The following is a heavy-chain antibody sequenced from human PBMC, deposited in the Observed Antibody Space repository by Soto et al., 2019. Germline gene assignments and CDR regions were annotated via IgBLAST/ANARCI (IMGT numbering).Heavy chain of an antibody. CDR3: ARGGLDYGDYDPNYYYGMDV. V-gene: IGHV3-30-3*01. CDR2: ISYDGSNK. D-gene: IGHD4-17*01. CDR1: GFTFSSYA. Sequence: QVQLVESGGGVVQPGRSLRLSCAASGFTFSSYAMHWVRQAPGKGLEWVAVISYDGSNKYYADSVKGRFTISRDNSKNTLYLQMNSLRAEVTAVYYCARGGLDYGDYDPNYYYGMDVWGQGTTVTVSS. J-gene: IGHJ6*02.